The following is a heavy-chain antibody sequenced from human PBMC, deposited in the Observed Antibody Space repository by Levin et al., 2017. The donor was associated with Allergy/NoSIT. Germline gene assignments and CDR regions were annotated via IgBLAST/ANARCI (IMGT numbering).Heavy chain of an antibody. D-gene: IGHD2-15*01. J-gene: IGHJ4*02. Sequence: GGSLRLSCAASGFSFSTYAMTWVRQAPGKGLEWVSVISARGDTTYYADSVKGRFTISRDNSKNTLYLQMHSLRAGDTAVYYCAKRMGGRAVAADLDYWGQGKLVTVSS. CDR2: ISARGDTT. CDR3: AKRMGGRAVAADLDY. V-gene: IGHV3-23*01. CDR1: GFSFSTYA.